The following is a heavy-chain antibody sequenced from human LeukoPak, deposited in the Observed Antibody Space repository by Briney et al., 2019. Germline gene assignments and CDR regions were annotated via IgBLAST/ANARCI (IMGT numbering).Heavy chain of an antibody. D-gene: IGHD6-13*01. CDR2: ISSSSSYI. J-gene: IGHJ4*02. V-gene: IGHV3-21*01. CDR3: ARDRGSSTGLDY. Sequence: GGSLRLSCAASGFTFSSYSVNWVRQAPGKGLEWVSSISSSSSYIYYADSVKGRFTISRDNAKNSLYLQMNSLRAEDTAVYYCARDRGSSTGLDYWGQGTLVTVSS. CDR1: GFTFSSYS.